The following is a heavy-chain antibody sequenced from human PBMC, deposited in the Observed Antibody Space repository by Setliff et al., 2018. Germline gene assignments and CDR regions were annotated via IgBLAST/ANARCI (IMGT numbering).Heavy chain of an antibody. CDR2: INAGNGNT. V-gene: IGHV1-3*01. J-gene: IGHJ6*03. CDR3: ARDNSGYITGIPYYYYYYMDV. Sequence: GASAKVSCKASGYPFTSYAMHWVRQAPGQRLEWMGWINAGNGNTKYSQKFQRRVTITRDTSASTAYMELSTLGSEDTAVYYCARDNSGYITGIPYYYYYYMDVWGKGTTVTVSS. D-gene: IGHD1-20*01. CDR1: GYPFTSYA.